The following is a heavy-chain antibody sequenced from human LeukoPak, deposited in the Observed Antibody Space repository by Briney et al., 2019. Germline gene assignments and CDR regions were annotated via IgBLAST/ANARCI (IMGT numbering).Heavy chain of an antibody. CDR1: GFTFSSYS. J-gene: IGHJ4*02. V-gene: IGHV3-21*01. CDR3: ATITPTVTTVNFDY. D-gene: IGHD4-17*01. CDR2: ISSSSSYI. Sequence: GGSLRLSCAASGFTFSSYSMNWVRQAPGKGLEWVSSISSSSSYIYYADSVKGRFTISRDNAKNSLYLQMNSPRAEDTAVYYCATITPTVTTVNFDYWGQGTLVTVSS.